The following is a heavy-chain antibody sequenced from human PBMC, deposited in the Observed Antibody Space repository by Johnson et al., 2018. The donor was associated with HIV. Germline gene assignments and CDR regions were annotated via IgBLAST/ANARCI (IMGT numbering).Heavy chain of an antibody. Sequence: QVQLVESGGGVVQPGRSLRLSCAASGFTFSYYGIHWVRQAPGKGLEWVAVIWYDGSNKYYADSVKGRFTISRDNSKNTLYLQMNSLRAEDTAVYYCAKVRWEFSSIGAFDIWGQGTMVTVSS. CDR2: IWYDGSNK. CDR3: AKVRWEFSSIGAFDI. CDR1: GFTFSYYG. D-gene: IGHD1-26*01. V-gene: IGHV3-33*06. J-gene: IGHJ3*02.